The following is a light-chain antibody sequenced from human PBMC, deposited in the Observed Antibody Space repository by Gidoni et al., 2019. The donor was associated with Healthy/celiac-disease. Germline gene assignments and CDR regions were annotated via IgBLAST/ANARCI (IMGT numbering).Light chain of an antibody. J-gene: IGKJ4*01. V-gene: IGKV1-39*01. Sequence: DIKMTQSPSSLSASVGDRVTIICRASQSISSYLNWYQQKPGKAPKLLIYAASSLQSGVPSRFSGSGSGTDFTLTISSLQPEDFATYYCQQSYSTPLLTFGGGTKVEIK. CDR3: QQSYSTPLLT. CDR2: AAS. CDR1: QSISSY.